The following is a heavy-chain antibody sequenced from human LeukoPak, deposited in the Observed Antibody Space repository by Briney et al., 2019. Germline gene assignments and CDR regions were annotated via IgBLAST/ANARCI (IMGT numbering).Heavy chain of an antibody. CDR3: ARKFLTGRLIDY. V-gene: IGHV3-48*03. CDR2: ISSSGSTI. Sequence: GGSLRLSCAASGFTFSSYEMNWVRQAPGKGLEWLSYISSSGSTIYYADSVKGRFTISRDNSKNTLYLQMNSLRAEDTALYYCARKFLTGRLIDYWGQGTLVTVSS. CDR1: GFTFSSYE. J-gene: IGHJ4*02. D-gene: IGHD7-27*01.